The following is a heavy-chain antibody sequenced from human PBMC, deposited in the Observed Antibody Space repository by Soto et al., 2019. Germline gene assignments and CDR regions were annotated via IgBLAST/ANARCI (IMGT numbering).Heavy chain of an antibody. Sequence: SETLSLTCTVSGGSISSSNYYWGRLRQPPGKGLEWIGSIYYSGSTYYNPSLKSRVTISVDTSKNQFSLKLSSVTAADTAVYYCARRRGGSVIDYWGQGTLVTVSS. V-gene: IGHV4-39*01. CDR3: ARRRGGSVIDY. CDR1: GGSISSSNYY. D-gene: IGHD2-21*01. CDR2: IYYSGST. J-gene: IGHJ4*02.